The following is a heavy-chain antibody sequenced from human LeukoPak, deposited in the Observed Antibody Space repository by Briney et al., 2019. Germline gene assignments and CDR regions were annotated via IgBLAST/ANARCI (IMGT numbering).Heavy chain of an antibody. CDR1: GFTFSRYW. J-gene: IGHJ3*02. D-gene: IGHD5-18*01. Sequence: GGSLRLSCAASGFTFSRYWMSWVRQAPGKGLEWVANIKQDGSEKYYVDSVKGRFTISRDNAKNSLYLQMNSLRAEDTAVYYCARDSVAAMVRLAFDIWGQGTMVTVSS. CDR3: ARDSVAAMVRLAFDI. CDR2: IKQDGSEK. V-gene: IGHV3-7*01.